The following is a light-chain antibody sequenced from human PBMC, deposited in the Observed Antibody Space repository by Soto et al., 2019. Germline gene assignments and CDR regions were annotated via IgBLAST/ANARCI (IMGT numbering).Light chain of an antibody. V-gene: IGKV1-5*03. Sequence: DIQMTQFPSTLSASVGDTVTITCRASRSDSTWLAWYQQIPGGAPKLLIYKASILESGVPSRFSGSGSGTEFTLTITSLKTEDFATYSCQQYDMLGPGTKVDIK. CDR1: RSDSTW. CDR3: QQYDM. CDR2: KAS. J-gene: IGKJ1*01.